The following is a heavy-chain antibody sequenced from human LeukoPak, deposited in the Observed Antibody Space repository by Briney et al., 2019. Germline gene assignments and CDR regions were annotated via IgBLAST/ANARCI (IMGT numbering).Heavy chain of an antibody. CDR3: ARQREYYDSSGYYYPYGY. Sequence: RGESLKISCKGSGYSFTSYWIGWVRQMPGEGLEWMGIIYPGDSDTRYSPSFQGQVTISADKSISTAYLQWSSLKASDTAMYYCARQREYYDSSGYYYPYGYWGQGTLVTVSS. J-gene: IGHJ4*02. D-gene: IGHD3-22*01. V-gene: IGHV5-51*01. CDR2: IYPGDSDT. CDR1: GYSFTSYW.